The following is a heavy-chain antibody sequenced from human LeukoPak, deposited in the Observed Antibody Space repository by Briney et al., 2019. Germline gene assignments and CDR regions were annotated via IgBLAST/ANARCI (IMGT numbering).Heavy chain of an antibody. CDR1: GFTFSSYA. CDR3: AKEDSSSWPDAFDI. J-gene: IGHJ3*02. Sequence: PGGSLRLSCAASGFTFSSYAMSSVRQAPEKGLESGSAISGSGGTTYYAYSVKGRFTISRDNSKNTLYLKMNSLRAEDTAVYYCAKEDSSSWPDAFDIWGQGTMVTVSS. D-gene: IGHD6-13*01. CDR2: ISGSGGTT. V-gene: IGHV3-23*01.